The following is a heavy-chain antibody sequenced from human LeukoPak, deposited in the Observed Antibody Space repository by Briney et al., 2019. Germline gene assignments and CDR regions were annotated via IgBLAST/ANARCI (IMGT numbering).Heavy chain of an antibody. D-gene: IGHD6-19*01. CDR2: IYTSGST. J-gene: IGHJ4*02. CDR1: GGSISSYY. CDR3: ANAPAKSGWYYLFDY. Sequence: PSETLSLTCTVSGGSISSYYWSWIRQPAGKGLEWIGRIYTSGSTNYNPSLKSRVTISVDKSKNQFSLKLSSVTAADTAVYYCANAPAKSGWYYLFDYWGQGTLVTVSS. V-gene: IGHV4-4*07.